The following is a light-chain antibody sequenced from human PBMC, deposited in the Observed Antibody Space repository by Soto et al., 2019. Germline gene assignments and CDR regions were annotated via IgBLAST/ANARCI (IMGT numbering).Light chain of an antibody. CDR2: GAS. CDR3: QHYNAYSGT. Sequence: QLTQSPSSLSASVGDRVTITCRASQGISSNLAWYQQKPGRAPKLLIFGASTLQSGVPSRFSGSGSGTDFTLTISSLQPDDFATYYCQHYNAYSGTFGQGTKVDIK. J-gene: IGKJ1*01. V-gene: IGKV1-9*01. CDR1: QGISSN.